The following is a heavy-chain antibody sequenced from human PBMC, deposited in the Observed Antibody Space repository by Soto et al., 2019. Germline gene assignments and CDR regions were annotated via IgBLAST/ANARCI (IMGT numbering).Heavy chain of an antibody. CDR1: GGSISSSSYY. V-gene: IGHV4-39*01. D-gene: IGHD5-12*01. J-gene: IGHJ4*02. CDR3: ASLRVDIVATTTSGTFDY. Sequence: SETLSLTCTVSGGSISSSSYYWGWIRQPPGKGLEWIGSIYYSGSTYYNPSLKSRVTISVDTSKNQFSLKLSSVTAADTAVYYCASLRVDIVATTTSGTFDYWGQGTLVTVSS. CDR2: IYYSGST.